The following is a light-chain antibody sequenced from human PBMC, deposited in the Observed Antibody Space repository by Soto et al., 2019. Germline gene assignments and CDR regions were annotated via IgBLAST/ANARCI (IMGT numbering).Light chain of an antibody. Sequence: QSVLTQPPSASGTPGQRGTISCSGSSSNIGSKYVYWYQQLPGTAPKLLIYRNNQRPSGVPDRFSGSKSGTSASLAISGLRSEDEADYYCAAWDDSLSGSYVFGTGTKLTVL. CDR1: SSNIGSKY. CDR2: RNN. V-gene: IGLV1-47*01. CDR3: AAWDDSLSGSYV. J-gene: IGLJ1*01.